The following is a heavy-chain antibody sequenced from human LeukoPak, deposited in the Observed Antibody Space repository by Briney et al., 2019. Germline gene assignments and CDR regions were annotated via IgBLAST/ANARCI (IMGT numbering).Heavy chain of an antibody. J-gene: IGHJ4*02. CDR2: ISAYNGNT. CDR3: ARDAIIAATGPWGFDY. V-gene: IGHV1-18*01. Sequence: ASVKVSRKASGYTFTSYGISWVRQAPGQGLEWMGWISAYNGNTNYAQKLQGRVTMTTDTSTSTAYMELRSLRSDDTAVYYCARDAIIAATGPWGFDYWGQGTLVTVSS. D-gene: IGHD6-13*01. CDR1: GYTFTSYG.